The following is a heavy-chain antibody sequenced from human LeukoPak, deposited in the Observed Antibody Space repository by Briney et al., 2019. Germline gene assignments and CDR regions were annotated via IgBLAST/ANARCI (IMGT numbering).Heavy chain of an antibody. CDR2: MYYGGSP. CDR3: VTGRYSYGWYDH. Sequence: PSETLSLTCTVSGGSISSFYWSWIRQPPGKGLEWIGYMYYGGSPIYNPSLKSRVITSLDTSKNQFSLKLNSVTTADTAVYYCVTGRYSYGWYDHWGQGALVTVSS. V-gene: IGHV4-59*13. CDR1: GGSISSFY. J-gene: IGHJ5*02. D-gene: IGHD1-26*01.